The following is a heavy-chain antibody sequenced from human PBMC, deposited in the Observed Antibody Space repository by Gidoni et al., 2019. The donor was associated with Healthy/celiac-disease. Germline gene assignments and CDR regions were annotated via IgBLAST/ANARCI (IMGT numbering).Heavy chain of an antibody. D-gene: IGHD5-12*01. CDR3: ASPRMATISWYFDL. V-gene: IGHV1-69*02. CDR2: IIPILGIA. Sequence: QVQLVQSGAEVKKPGSSVKVSCKASGGTFSSYTISWVRQAPGQGLEWMGRIIPILGIANYAQKFQGRVTITADKSTSTAYMELSSLRSEDTAVYYCASPRMATISWYFDLWGRGTLVTVSS. CDR1: GGTFSSYT. J-gene: IGHJ2*01.